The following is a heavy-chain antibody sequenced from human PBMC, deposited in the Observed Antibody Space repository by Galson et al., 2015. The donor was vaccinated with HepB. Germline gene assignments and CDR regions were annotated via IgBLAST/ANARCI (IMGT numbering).Heavy chain of an antibody. CDR1: GGSISSSSYS. CDR3: ARPKGTTSGYWDY. D-gene: IGHD4-11*01. V-gene: IGHV4-39*07. Sequence: TLSLTCTVSGGSISSSSYSWGWLRQPPGKGLEWNGSIYYTGNTYYNPSLKSRVTISVDTSKNQISLRVSSVTAADTALYYCARPKGTTSGYWDYWGQGTLVTVSS. CDR2: IYYTGNT. J-gene: IGHJ4*02.